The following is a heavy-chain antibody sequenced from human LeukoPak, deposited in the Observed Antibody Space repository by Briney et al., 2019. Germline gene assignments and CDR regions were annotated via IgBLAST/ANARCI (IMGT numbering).Heavy chain of an antibody. D-gene: IGHD3-16*01. CDR2: IKEDGSEK. CDR1: GFTFGNYW. V-gene: IGHV3-7*01. J-gene: IGHJ4*02. Sequence: GGSLRLSCAASGFTFGNYWMSWVRQAPGKGLEWVANIKEDGSEKYYVDSVKGRFTISRDYAKNSLYLQMTSLIVEDTAVYFCVRGGGYFDNWGQGTLVIVSS. CDR3: VRGGGYFDN.